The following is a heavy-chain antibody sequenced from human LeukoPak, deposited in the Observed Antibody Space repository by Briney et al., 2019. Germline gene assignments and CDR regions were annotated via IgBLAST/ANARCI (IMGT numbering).Heavy chain of an antibody. D-gene: IGHD3-22*01. CDR2: ISSSSSCI. V-gene: IGHV3-21*01. Sequence: GGSLRLSCAAPGFTFSRYSMNWVRQAPGKGLEWVSSISSSSSCIYYADSVKGRFTISRDNAKNSLYLQMNSLRAEDTAVYYCASSTSRDYYDSSGYYCLSDWGQGTLVTVSS. CDR1: GFTFSRYS. J-gene: IGHJ4*02. CDR3: ASSTSRDYYDSSGYYCLSD.